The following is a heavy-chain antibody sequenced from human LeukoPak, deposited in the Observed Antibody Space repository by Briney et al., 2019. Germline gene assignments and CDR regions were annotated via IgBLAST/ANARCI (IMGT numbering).Heavy chain of an antibody. V-gene: IGHV4-59*08. D-gene: IGHD4-23*01. CDR1: GGSISTYY. Sequence: SETLSLTCTVSGGSISTYYWSWIRQPPGKGLEWIGYIDYSGSTNYNPSLRSRVTISVATSKNQFSLKLTSVTAADTAVYLCARHGGGRSFDLWGRGTLVTVSS. J-gene: IGHJ2*01. CDR2: IDYSGST. CDR3: ARHGGGRSFDL.